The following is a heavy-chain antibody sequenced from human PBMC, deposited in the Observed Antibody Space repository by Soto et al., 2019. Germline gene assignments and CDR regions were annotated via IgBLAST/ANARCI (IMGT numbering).Heavy chain of an antibody. CDR1: GFIFNNYA. J-gene: IGHJ4*02. CDR3: ARRSCGGGTCYPPDC. V-gene: IGHV3-23*01. CDR2: ISGSGDDT. D-gene: IGHD2-15*01. Sequence: EVQVLESGGGLIQPGGSLRLSCAASGFIFNNYAMTWVRQLPGKGLEWVSSISGSGDDTYYADSVKGRFTISRDNSKNTSYLQMNSLRAEDTDVYFCARRSCGGGTCYPPDCWGQGTLVTVSS.